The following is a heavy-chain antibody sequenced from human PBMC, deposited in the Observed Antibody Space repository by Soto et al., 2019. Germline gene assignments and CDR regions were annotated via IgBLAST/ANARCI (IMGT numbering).Heavy chain of an antibody. CDR3: ATEYYAFWTVTYTYYGLAV. J-gene: IGHJ6*02. CDR1: GGSISRYY. D-gene: IGHD3-3*01. V-gene: IGHV4-59*01. CDR2: IFSSGST. Sequence: QVQLQESGPGLVKPSETLSLTCTVSGGSISRYYWSWIRQAPGRGLEWIGNIFSSGSTNYNPSLKRPPTISVHTSKNQASLKLNAVTTADTAVYYCATEYYAFWTVTYTYYGLAVWAQGPTVTASS.